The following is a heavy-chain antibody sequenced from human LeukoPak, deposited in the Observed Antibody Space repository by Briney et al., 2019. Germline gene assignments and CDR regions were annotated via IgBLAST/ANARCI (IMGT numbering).Heavy chain of an antibody. CDR2: IYYSGST. V-gene: IGHV4-31*03. CDR3: ARDGAPGGSAYFDY. CDR1: GGSISSGGYY. J-gene: IGHJ4*02. D-gene: IGHD3-16*01. Sequence: PSQTLCLTCTVSGGSISSGGYYWSWIRQHPGKGLEWIGYIYYSGSTYYNPSLKSRVTISVDTSKNQFSLKLTSVTVADTAVYYCARDGAPGGSAYFDYWGQGTLVTVSS.